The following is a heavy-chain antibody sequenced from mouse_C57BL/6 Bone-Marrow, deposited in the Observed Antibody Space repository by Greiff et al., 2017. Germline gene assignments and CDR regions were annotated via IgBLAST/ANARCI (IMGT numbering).Heavy chain of an antibody. Sequence: VQLQQPGAELVRPGSSVKLSCKASGYTFTSYWMHWVKQRPIQGLEWIGNIDPSDSETHYNQKFKDKATLTVDKSSSTAYMQLSSLTSEDSAVYYCARGPDYYGSSYVDDYWGQGTTLTVSS. J-gene: IGHJ2*01. CDR3: ARGPDYYGSSYVDDY. CDR2: IDPSDSET. CDR1: GYTFTSYW. V-gene: IGHV1-52*01. D-gene: IGHD1-1*01.